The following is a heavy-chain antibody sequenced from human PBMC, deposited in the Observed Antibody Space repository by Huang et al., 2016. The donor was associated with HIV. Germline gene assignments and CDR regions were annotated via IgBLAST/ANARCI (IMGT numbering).Heavy chain of an antibody. V-gene: IGHV1-3*01. CDR1: GYTFASYA. Sequence: QVQLVQSGAEVKRPGASVKVSCKASGYTFASYAMPWVRQAPGQRLEWMGWIHADTGNTKYSQKFQGRVTITRDTSANTAYMELNSLRSEDTAVYYCARVPLLTIYTIDYYFDFWGQGTLVTVSS. D-gene: IGHD2-8*01. CDR2: IHADTGNT. CDR3: ARVPLLTIYTIDYYFDF. J-gene: IGHJ4*02.